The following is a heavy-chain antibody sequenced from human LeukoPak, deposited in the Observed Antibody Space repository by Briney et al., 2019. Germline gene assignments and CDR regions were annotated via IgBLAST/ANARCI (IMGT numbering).Heavy chain of an antibody. J-gene: IGHJ4*02. V-gene: IGHV1-2*02. CDR3: ARSGITTIPNFDY. D-gene: IGHD5-12*01. CDR2: INPNSGAT. CDR1: GYTFSGYY. Sequence: GASVKFSCKASGYTFSGYYIHWVRQAPGQGLERMGWINPNSGATNNAQKFQGRVTVNRDRSISTVYMELNKLRADDTAVYYCARSGITTIPNFDYWGQGSLVTVSS.